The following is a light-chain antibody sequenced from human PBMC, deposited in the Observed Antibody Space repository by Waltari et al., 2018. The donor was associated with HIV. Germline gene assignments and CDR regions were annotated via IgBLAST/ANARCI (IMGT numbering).Light chain of an antibody. CDR1: SVRSYY. Sequence: SSALAQDPAVSVALGQTVRITCQGDSVRSYYASWYQQKPGQAPVLVIYGENNRPSGIPDRFSGSRSGNTASLTIAGAQAEDEADYYCNSRDDSGHWFFGGGTKVTVL. J-gene: IGLJ3*02. CDR2: GEN. V-gene: IGLV3-19*01. CDR3: NSRDDSGHWF.